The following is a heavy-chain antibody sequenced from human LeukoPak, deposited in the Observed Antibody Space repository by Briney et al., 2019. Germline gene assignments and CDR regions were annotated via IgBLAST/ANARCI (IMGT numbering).Heavy chain of an antibody. Sequence: SVKVSCKAAGYTFTGYYMHWVRQAPGHVLEWMGWINPNSGGTNYAQKFQGRVTMTRDTSISTAYMELSRLRSDDTAVYYCARDPPHIVVVPAADDYWGQGTLVTVSS. D-gene: IGHD2-2*01. CDR1: GYTFTGYY. J-gene: IGHJ4*02. V-gene: IGHV1-2*02. CDR2: INPNSGGT. CDR3: ARDPPHIVVVPAADDY.